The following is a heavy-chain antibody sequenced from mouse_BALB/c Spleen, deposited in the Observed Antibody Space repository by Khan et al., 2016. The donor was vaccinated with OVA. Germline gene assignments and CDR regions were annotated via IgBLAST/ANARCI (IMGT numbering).Heavy chain of an antibody. Sequence: VQLKQSGPGLVKPSQTVSLTCTVTGISITSGNYRWSWIRQFPGNKLEWIGNIYYSGTVTYNPSLPSRTTITRDTSKNQFFLEMNSLTAEDTATYYCARDYGSLYWYFDVWGAGTTVTVSS. CDR2: IYYSGTV. CDR1: GISITSGNYR. J-gene: IGHJ1*01. V-gene: IGHV3-5*02. CDR3: ARDYGSLYWYFDV. D-gene: IGHD1-1*01.